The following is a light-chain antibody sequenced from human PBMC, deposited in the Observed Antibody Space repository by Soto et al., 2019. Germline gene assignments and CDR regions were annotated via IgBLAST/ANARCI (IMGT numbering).Light chain of an antibody. CDR2: GNR. J-gene: IGLJ3*02. CDR3: QAYDYSLTASV. V-gene: IGLV1-40*01. Sequence: QSALTQPPSVSGAPGQRVTLSCTGNSSNLGAGYDVHWYQQLPGAAPKLVIFGNRNRPSGVPERFSGSKSGTSASLAITGLQAEDEADYYRQAYDYSLTASVFGGGTQLTVL. CDR1: SSNLGAGYD.